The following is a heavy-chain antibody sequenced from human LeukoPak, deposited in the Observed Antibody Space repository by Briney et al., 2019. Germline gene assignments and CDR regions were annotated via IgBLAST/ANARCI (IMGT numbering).Heavy chain of an antibody. Sequence: GGSLRLSCAASGFTFSSYAMSWVRQAPGKGLEWVAAIWYDGSNKYYADSVKGRFTISRDNFKNTVYLQMNSLRADDTAVYYCARDRYYYDSSGYCFDYWGQGTLVSVSS. CDR3: ARDRYYYDSSGYCFDY. CDR2: IWYDGSNK. V-gene: IGHV3-33*08. D-gene: IGHD3-22*01. J-gene: IGHJ4*02. CDR1: GFTFSSYA.